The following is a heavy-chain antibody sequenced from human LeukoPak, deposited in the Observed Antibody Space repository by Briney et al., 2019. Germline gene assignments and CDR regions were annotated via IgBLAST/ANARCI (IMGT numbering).Heavy chain of an antibody. CDR1: GFTFSSHA. J-gene: IGHJ4*02. Sequence: PGGSLRLSCAASGFTFSSHAMHWVRQAPGKGQEWVAVTSYDETNRFYADSVKGRFTISRDNSKNTLYLQMNSLRAEDTAVYYCAKDGCGGDCFTCQYWGQGTLVTVSS. V-gene: IGHV3-30-3*01. D-gene: IGHD2-21*02. CDR2: TSYDETNR. CDR3: AKDGCGGDCFTCQY.